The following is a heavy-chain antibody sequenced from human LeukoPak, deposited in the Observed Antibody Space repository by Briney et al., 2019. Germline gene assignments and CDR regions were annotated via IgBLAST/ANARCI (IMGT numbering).Heavy chain of an antibody. CDR2: IYYSGTT. CDR1: AGSFSSYY. J-gene: IGHJ2*01. Sequence: SETLSLTCSVSAGSFSSYYWSWVRQPPGKGLEWIGYIYYSGTTNYNPSLKSRVTFSVDTSKSQFSLKLSSVTAADTAVYYSARGNNFDISGYYFYWYFDLWGRGTLVTVSS. D-gene: IGHD3-22*01. V-gene: IGHV4-59*01. CDR3: ARGNNFDISGYYFYWYFDL.